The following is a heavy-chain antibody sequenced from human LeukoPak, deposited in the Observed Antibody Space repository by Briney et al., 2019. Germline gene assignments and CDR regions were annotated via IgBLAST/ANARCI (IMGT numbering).Heavy chain of an antibody. CDR2: ISYDGSNK. D-gene: IGHD3-10*01. V-gene: IGHV3-30-3*01. J-gene: IGHJ4*02. CDR1: GFTFSSYA. Sequence: GGSLRLSCAASGFTFSSYAMHWVRQAPGKGLEWVVVISYDGSNKYYADSVKGRFTIPRDNSKNTLYLQMNSLRAEDTAVYYCARDRYYYGSGTQNAVDYWGQRTLVTVSS. CDR3: ARDRYYYGSGTQNAVDY.